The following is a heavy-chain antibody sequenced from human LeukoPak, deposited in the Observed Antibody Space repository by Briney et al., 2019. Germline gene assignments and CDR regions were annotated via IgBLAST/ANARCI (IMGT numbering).Heavy chain of an antibody. Sequence: ASVKVSCKASGYTFTGYYMHWVRQAPGQGLEWMGVINPSGGSTSYAQKFQGRVTMTRDTSTSTVYMELSSLRSEDTAVYYCASSSQLRGSVDYWGQGTLVTVSS. CDR1: GYTFTGYY. CDR3: ASSSQLRGSVDY. V-gene: IGHV1-46*01. CDR2: INPSGGST. J-gene: IGHJ4*02. D-gene: IGHD5-24*01.